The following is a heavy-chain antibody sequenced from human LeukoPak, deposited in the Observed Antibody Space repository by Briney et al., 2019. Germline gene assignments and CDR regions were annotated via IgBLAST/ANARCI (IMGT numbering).Heavy chain of an antibody. CDR3: AREREIVGGAYYFDY. Sequence: VASVKVSCKASGGTFSSYAISWVRQAPGQGLEWMGGIIPIFGTANYAQKFQGRVTITADESTSTAYMELSSLRSEDTAVYYCAREREIVGGAYYFDYWGQGTLVTVSS. D-gene: IGHD1-26*01. V-gene: IGHV1-69*13. J-gene: IGHJ4*02. CDR1: GGTFSSYA. CDR2: IIPIFGTA.